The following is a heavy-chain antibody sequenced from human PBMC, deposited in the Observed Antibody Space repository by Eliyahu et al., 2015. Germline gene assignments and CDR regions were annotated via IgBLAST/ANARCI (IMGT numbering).Heavy chain of an antibody. CDR2: MNPRSGDT. CDR1: GYTFTSYD. CDR3: ARGGAFLRGPATNYFDP. V-gene: IGHV1-8*01. D-gene: IGHD4/OR15-4a*01. J-gene: IGHJ5*02. Sequence: QVQLVQSGAEVKKPXASVKVSCKASGYTFTSYDITWVRQAPGQGLEWMGWMNPRSGDTGYAQKFRGRVTLTTYTSINTAYMELSSLRSDDTAVYYCARGGAFLRGPATNYFDPWGQGTLVTVSS.